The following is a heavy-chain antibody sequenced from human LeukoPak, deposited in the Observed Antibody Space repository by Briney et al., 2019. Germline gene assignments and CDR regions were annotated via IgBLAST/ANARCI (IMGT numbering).Heavy chain of an antibody. J-gene: IGHJ4*02. CDR3: AGNYCSSTSCYDLFTDY. CDR1: GYTFTGYY. CDR2: INPNSGGT. Sequence: GASVKVSCKASGYTFTGYYMHWVRQAPGQGLEWMGWINPNSGGTNYAQKFQGRVIMTRDTSISTAYMELSRLRSDDTAVYYCAGNYCSSTSCYDLFTDYWGQGTLVTVSS. V-gene: IGHV1-2*02. D-gene: IGHD2-2*01.